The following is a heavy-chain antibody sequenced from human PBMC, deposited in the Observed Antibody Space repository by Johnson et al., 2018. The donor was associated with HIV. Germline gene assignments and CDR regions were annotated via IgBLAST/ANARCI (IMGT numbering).Heavy chain of an antibody. CDR2: IKQDGSEK. Sequence: VQLVESGGGLVKPGGSLRLSCAASGFTFSDYYMSWIRQAPGKGLEWVANIKQDGSEKYYVDSVKGRFTISRDNAKNSLYLQMNSLRAEDTAVYYCARGHNGAFDVWGQGTVVTVSS. V-gene: IGHV3-7*03. D-gene: IGHD2-8*01. J-gene: IGHJ3*01. CDR1: GFTFSDYY. CDR3: ARGHNGAFDV.